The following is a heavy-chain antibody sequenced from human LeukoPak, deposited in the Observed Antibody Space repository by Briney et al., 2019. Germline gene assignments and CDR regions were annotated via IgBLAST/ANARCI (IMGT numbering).Heavy chain of an antibody. CDR3: ARDPGYSYSDY. CDR2: IYSGGST. CDR1: GFTVSSNY. V-gene: IGHV3-53*01. D-gene: IGHD5-18*01. J-gene: IGHJ4*02. Sequence: PGGSLRLSCAASGFTVSSNYMSWVRQAPGKGLEWVSVIYSGGSTYYADSVKGRFTISRDNSKNTLYLQMNSLRAEDTAVYYCARDPGYSYSDYWGQGTLVTVSS.